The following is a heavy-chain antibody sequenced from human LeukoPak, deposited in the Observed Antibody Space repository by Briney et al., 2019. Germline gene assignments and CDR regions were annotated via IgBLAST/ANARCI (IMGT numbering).Heavy chain of an antibody. J-gene: IGHJ6*02. CDR3: ARERHCSGGSCYGDYYYGMDV. V-gene: IGHV3-21*01. D-gene: IGHD2-15*01. CDR2: ISSSSSYI. CDR1: GFTFSSYS. Sequence: GGSLRLSCAASGFTFSSYSMNWVRQAPGKGLEWVSSISSSSSYIYYADSVKGRFTISRDNAKNSPYLQMSSLRAEDTAVYYCARERHCSGGSCYGDYYYGMDVWGQGTTVTVSS.